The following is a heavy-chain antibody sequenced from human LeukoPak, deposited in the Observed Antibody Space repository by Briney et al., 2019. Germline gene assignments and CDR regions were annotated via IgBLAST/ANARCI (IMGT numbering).Heavy chain of an antibody. CDR2: ISDSGGKT. CDR3: AKVKYYYDSSGYYYDY. J-gene: IGHJ4*02. Sequence: PRGSLRLSCAASGFTFSNYGMNWVRQAPGKGLEWVSVISDSGGKTHYADSVKGRFTISRDNSKNTLYLQMNSLRAEDTAVYYCAKVKYYYDSSGYYYDYWGQGTLVTVSS. CDR1: GFTFSNYG. V-gene: IGHV3-23*01. D-gene: IGHD3-22*01.